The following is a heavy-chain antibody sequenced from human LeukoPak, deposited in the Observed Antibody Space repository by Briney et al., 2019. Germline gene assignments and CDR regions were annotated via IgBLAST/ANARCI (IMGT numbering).Heavy chain of an antibody. D-gene: IGHD2-15*01. J-gene: IGHJ4*02. CDR2: INTNTGNP. CDR3: ARDTYCSGGRCYSRVGY. V-gene: IGHV7-4-1*02. CDR1: GYTFTNYP. Sequence: EASVKVSCTASGYTFTNYPMNWVRQAPGQGLEWMGWINTNTGNPTYAQGFTERFVFSWDTSVNTAYLQINSLKPEDTAVYFCARDTYCSGGRCYSRVGYWGQGTVVTVSS.